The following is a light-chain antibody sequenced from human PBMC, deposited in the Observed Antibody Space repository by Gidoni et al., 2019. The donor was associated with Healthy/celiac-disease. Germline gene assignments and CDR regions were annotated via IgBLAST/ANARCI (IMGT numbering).Light chain of an antibody. J-gene: IGLJ3*02. CDR2: ADN. CDR1: SGSIASNY. CDR3: QSYDSSINWV. V-gene: IGLV6-57*02. Sequence: NFMLTQPHSVSESPGKTVTIYCTGSSGSIASNYVQWYQQRPGSAPTTVIYADNQRPSGVPDRFSGSIDSSSSSASLTISGLKTEDEADYYCQSYDSSINWVFGGGTKLTVL.